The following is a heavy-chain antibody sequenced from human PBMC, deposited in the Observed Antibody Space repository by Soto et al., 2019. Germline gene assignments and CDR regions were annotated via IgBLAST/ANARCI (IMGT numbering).Heavy chain of an antibody. V-gene: IGHV3-30-3*01. CDR1: GFTFSSYA. Sequence: GGSLRLSCAASGFTFSSYAMHWVRQAPGKGLEWVAVISYDGSNKYYADSVKGRFTISRDNSKNTLYLQMNSLRAEDTAVYYCASTISSGWYGDYFDYWGQGTLVTVSS. D-gene: IGHD6-19*01. J-gene: IGHJ4*02. CDR3: ASTISSGWYGDYFDY. CDR2: ISYDGSNK.